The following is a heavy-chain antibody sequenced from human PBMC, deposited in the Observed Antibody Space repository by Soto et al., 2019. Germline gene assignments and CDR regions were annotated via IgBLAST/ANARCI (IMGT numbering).Heavy chain of an antibody. CDR3: ARGNFYYGLDV. V-gene: IGHV4-34*01. J-gene: IGHJ6*02. CDR1: GGSFSGNY. Sequence: SETLSLTCAVYGGSFSGNYWSWIRQPPGKGLEWIGEFSDSGSTNYNPSLKSRVTISEDMSKSQFSLKLSSVTAADTAVYYCARGNFYYGLDVWGQGTTATVSS. CDR2: FSDSGST.